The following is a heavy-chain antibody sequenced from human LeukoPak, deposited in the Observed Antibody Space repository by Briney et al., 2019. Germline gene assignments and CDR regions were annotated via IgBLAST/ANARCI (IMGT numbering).Heavy chain of an antibody. Sequence: ASVKVSCKASGGTFSGYAISWVRQAPGQGLEWMGGIIPIFGTANYAQKFQGRVTITTDESTSTAYMELSSLRSEDTAVYYCARGRVSSGYYAVYYYYMDVWGKGTTVTVSS. CDR2: IIPIFGTA. V-gene: IGHV1-69*05. D-gene: IGHD3-22*01. CDR3: ARGRVSSGYYAVYYYYMDV. J-gene: IGHJ6*03. CDR1: GGTFSGYA.